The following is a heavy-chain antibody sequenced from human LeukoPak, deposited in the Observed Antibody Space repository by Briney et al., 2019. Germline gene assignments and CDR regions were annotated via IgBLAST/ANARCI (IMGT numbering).Heavy chain of an antibody. Sequence: GGSLRLSCAASGFTFSSYWMHWVRQAPGKGLVWVSRINSAGRSSNYADSVKGRFTISRDNAKNTLYLQMNSLRAEDTAVYYCARRGVYGDSDYWGQGTLVTVSS. CDR2: INSAGRSS. CDR3: ARRGVYGDSDY. J-gene: IGHJ4*02. V-gene: IGHV3-74*01. CDR1: GFTFSSYW. D-gene: IGHD4-17*01.